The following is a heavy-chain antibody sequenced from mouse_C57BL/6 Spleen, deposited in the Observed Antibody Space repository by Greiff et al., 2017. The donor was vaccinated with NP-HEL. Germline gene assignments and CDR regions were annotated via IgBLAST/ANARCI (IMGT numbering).Heavy chain of an antibody. V-gene: IGHV1-15*01. CDR1: GYTFTDYE. CDR2: IDPETGGT. Sequence: VQLQESGAELVRPGASVTLSCKASGYTFTDYEMHWVKQTPVHGLEWIGAIDPETGGTAYNQKFKGKAILTADKSSSTAYMERRILTSEDAAVYSCTREGGCPWFAYWGQGTLVTVSA. J-gene: IGHJ3*01. CDR3: TREGGCPWFAY. D-gene: IGHD1-1*02.